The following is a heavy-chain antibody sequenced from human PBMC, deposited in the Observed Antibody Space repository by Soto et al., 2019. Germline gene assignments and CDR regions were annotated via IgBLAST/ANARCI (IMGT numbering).Heavy chain of an antibody. CDR1: GGTFSSYA. D-gene: IGHD6-6*01. Sequence: SVKVSCKASGGTFSSYAISWVQHAPGQGLEWMGGIIPIFGTANYAQKFQGRVTITADESTSTAYMELSSLRSEDTAVYYCARNPIIEYSSSSGAFDIWGQGTMVTVSS. CDR3: ARNPIIEYSSSSGAFDI. J-gene: IGHJ3*02. CDR2: IIPIFGTA. V-gene: IGHV1-69*13.